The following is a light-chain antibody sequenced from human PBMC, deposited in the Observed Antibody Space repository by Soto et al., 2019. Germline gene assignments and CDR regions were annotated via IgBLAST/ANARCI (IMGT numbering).Light chain of an antibody. J-gene: IGKJ2*01. CDR3: QQYGSSRPMYT. V-gene: IGKV3-20*01. Sequence: EIVLTQSPGTLSLSPGERATLSCRASQSVSSSYLAWYQQKPGQAPRLLIYGASSRATGIPDRFSGSGSGTDFTLTISRLEPKDLAVYYCQQYGSSRPMYTFGQGTKLEIK. CDR1: QSVSSSY. CDR2: GAS.